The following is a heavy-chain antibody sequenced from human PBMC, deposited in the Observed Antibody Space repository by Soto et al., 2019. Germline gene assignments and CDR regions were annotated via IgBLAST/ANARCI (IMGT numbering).Heavy chain of an antibody. J-gene: IGHJ6*02. V-gene: IGHV5-10-1*01. Sequence: GESLKISCKGSGYSFTSYWISWVRQMPGKGLEWMGRIDPSDSYTNYSPSFQGHVTISADKSISTAYLQWSSPKASDTAMYYCARHTYYDSSGYYWPYYYGMDVWGQGTTVTVSS. D-gene: IGHD3-22*01. CDR1: GYSFTSYW. CDR3: ARHTYYDSSGYYWPYYYGMDV. CDR2: IDPSDSYT.